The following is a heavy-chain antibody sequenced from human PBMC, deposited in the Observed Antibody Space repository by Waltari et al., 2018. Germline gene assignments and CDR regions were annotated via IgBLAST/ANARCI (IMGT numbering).Heavy chain of an antibody. CDR2: ISAYNGNT. V-gene: IGHV1-18*01. D-gene: IGHD3-9*01. CDR3: ARTLKLRYFDWLLGY. Sequence: RQAPGQGLEWMGWISAYNGNTNYAQKLQGRVTMTTDTSTSTAYMELRSLRSDDTAVYYCARTLKLRYFDWLLGYWGQGTLVTVSS. J-gene: IGHJ4*02.